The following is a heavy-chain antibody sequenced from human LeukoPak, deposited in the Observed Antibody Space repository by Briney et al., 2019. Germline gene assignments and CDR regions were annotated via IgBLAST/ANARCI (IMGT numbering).Heavy chain of an antibody. CDR3: ARLAAPLRPRDYYFDY. D-gene: IGHD2-15*01. CDR1: GYSISSGYY. Sequence: KPSETLSLTCTVSGYSISSGYYWGWIRQPPGKGLEWIGSIYHSGSTYYNPSLKSRVTISVDTSKNQFSLKLSSVTAADTAAYYCARLAAPLRPRDYYFDYWGQGTLVTVSS. CDR2: IYHSGST. J-gene: IGHJ4*02. V-gene: IGHV4-38-2*02.